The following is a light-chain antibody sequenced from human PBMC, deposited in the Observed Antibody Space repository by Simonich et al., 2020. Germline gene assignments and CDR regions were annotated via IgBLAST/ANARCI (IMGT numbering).Light chain of an antibody. CDR3: QQYYSTPRT. CDR2: WES. CDR1: QSVLYSSNNKNY. J-gene: IGKJ1*01. V-gene: IGKV4-1*01. Sequence: DIVMTQSPDSLAVSLGERATINCKSSQSVLYSSNNKNYLAWYQQKPGQPPKLLIYWESTRESGVPDRCRGSGSGTDFTLTISSLQAEDVAVYYCQQYYSTPRTFGQGTKVEIK.